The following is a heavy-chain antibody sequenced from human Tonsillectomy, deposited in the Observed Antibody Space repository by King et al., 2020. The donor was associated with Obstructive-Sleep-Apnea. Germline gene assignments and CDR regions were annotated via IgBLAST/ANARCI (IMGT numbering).Heavy chain of an antibody. CDR2: IYYSGNT. Sequence: VQLQESGPGLVKPSETLSLTCTVSGGSISTYYWSWIRQPPGRGLEWIGYIYYSGNTNYNPSLRSRVTISVDTSKNKFSLRLSSVTAADTAVYSCAGETRVDTSSYFDYWGQGTLVTVSS. V-gene: IGHV4-59*12. D-gene: IGHD5-18*01. CDR3: AGETRVDTSSYFDY. J-gene: IGHJ4*02. CDR1: GGSISTYY.